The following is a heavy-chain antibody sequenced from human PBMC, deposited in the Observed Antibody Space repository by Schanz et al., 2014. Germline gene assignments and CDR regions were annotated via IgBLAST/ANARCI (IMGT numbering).Heavy chain of an antibody. J-gene: IGHJ3*02. CDR2: IIPIHGIV. CDR3: ARGGGPEDVFDI. D-gene: IGHD5-12*01. Sequence: QVQLVQSGAEVKKPGASVKVSCKASGYTFTSYGINWVRQAPGQGLEWMGRIIPIHGIVNYAQRFQDRVRITADKSTSTAYMELSSLRSDDTAVYYCARGGGPEDVFDIWGQGTILTGSS. CDR1: GYTFTSYG. V-gene: IGHV1-69*04.